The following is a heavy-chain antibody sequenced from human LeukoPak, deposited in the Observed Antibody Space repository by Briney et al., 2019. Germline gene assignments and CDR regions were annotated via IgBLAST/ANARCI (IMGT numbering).Heavy chain of an antibody. D-gene: IGHD3-9*01. CDR2: IRYDGGNK. CDR1: GFTFSNYG. V-gene: IGHV3-30*02. CDR3: AKDPFYYDILTGPDY. Sequence: GGSLRLSCAASGFTFSNYGLHWVRQAPGKGLEWVAFIRYDGGNKNYADSVKGRFTISRDNSKNTLYLQMNSLRAEDTAVYYCAKDPFYYDILTGPDYWGQGTLVTVPS. J-gene: IGHJ4*02.